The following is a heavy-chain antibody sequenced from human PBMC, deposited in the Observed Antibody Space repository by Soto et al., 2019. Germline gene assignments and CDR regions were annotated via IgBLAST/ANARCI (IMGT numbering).Heavy chain of an antibody. CDR3: AGLIGDSSGYPIDY. J-gene: IGHJ4*02. CDR1: GYTFTSYG. Sequence: QVQLVQSGAEVKKPGASVKVSCKASGYTFTSYGISWVRQAPGQGLEWMGWISAYNGNTNYAQKLTGRVNMTTDTSTSNAYMELRSLRSDDTAVYSCAGLIGDSSGYPIDYWGQGTLVTVSS. V-gene: IGHV1-18*01. D-gene: IGHD3-22*01. CDR2: ISAYNGNT.